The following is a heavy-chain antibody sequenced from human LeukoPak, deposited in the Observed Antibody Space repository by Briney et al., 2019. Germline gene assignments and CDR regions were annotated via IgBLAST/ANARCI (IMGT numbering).Heavy chain of an antibody. CDR1: GGTFSSYA. Sequence: GASVKVSCKASGGTFSSYAISWVRQAPGQGLEWMGGIIPIFGTANYAQKFQGRVTITADESTSTAYMELSSLRSEDTAVYYCAREIHYYGSGSSVPYTSFDPWGQGTLVTVSS. D-gene: IGHD3-10*01. J-gene: IGHJ5*02. CDR3: AREIHYYGSGSSVPYTSFDP. V-gene: IGHV1-69*13. CDR2: IIPIFGTA.